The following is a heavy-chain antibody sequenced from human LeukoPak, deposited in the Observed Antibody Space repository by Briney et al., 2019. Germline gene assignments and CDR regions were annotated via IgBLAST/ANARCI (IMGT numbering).Heavy chain of an antibody. J-gene: IGHJ4*02. CDR1: GFTFSGFA. V-gene: IGHV3-23*01. CDR3: AKATGATYGIVHY. CDR2: ISGSGGST. D-gene: IGHD1-26*01. Sequence: QPGGSLRLSCAASGFTFSGFAMSWVRRTPEKGLEWVSGISGSGGSTYYADSVKGRFTISRDNSKNTLPLQMNSLRAEDTAVYYCAKATGATYGIVHYWGQGTLVTVSS.